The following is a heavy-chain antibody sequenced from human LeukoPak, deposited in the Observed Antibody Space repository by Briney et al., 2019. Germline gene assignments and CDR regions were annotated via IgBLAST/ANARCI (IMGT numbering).Heavy chain of an antibody. J-gene: IGHJ4*02. D-gene: IGHD2-21*01. CDR1: GFTFSSYW. CDR2: IKQDGSEK. Sequence: PGGSLRLSCAASGFTFSSYWMSWVRQAPGKGLEWAANIKQDGSEKYYVDSVKGRFTISRDNAKNSLYLQMNSLRAEDTAVYYCARDPVQYCGGDCYYDYWGQGTLVTVSS. CDR3: ARDPVQYCGGDCYYDY. V-gene: IGHV3-7*01.